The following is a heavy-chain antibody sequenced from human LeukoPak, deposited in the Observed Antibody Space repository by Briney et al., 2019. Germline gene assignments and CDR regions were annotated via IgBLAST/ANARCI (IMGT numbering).Heavy chain of an antibody. D-gene: IGHD1-1*01. CDR1: GFTFSSYS. V-gene: IGHV3-30*02. Sequence: GGSLRLSCAASGFTFSSYSMNWVRQAPGKGLEWMTFIQYDERNKKYADSVKGRFTISRDNSKNTLYLQMNSLRTEDTAIYCCVKDYGTRGTGGAYLDAWGQGTLVTVSS. CDR2: IQYDERNK. J-gene: IGHJ5*02. CDR3: VKDYGTRGTGGAYLDA.